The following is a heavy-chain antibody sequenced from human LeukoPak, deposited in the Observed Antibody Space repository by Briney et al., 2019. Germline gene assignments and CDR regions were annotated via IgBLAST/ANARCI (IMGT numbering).Heavy chain of an antibody. J-gene: IGHJ4*02. V-gene: IGHV4-59*01. CDR2: IYYSGST. Sequence: SETLSLTCTVSGGSISSYYWSWIRQPPGKGLEWIGYIYYSGSTNYNPSLKSRVTISVDTSKNQFSLKLSSVTAADTAVYYCARARDYYGSGSYYNCPACFDYWGQGTLVTVSS. CDR3: ARARDYYGSGSYYNCPACFDY. CDR1: GGSISSYY. D-gene: IGHD3-10*01.